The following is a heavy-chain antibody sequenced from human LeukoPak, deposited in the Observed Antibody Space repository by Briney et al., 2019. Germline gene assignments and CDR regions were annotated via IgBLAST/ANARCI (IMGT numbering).Heavy chain of an antibody. D-gene: IGHD6-19*01. J-gene: IGHJ4*02. CDR3: ARDGVHSSGWYYFDY. CDR1: GFTFSSYG. V-gene: IGHV3-33*01. Sequence: GGSLRLSCAASGFTFSSYGVHWVRQAPGKGLEWVAVIWYDGSNKYYADSVKGRFTISRDNSKNTLYLQMNSLRAEDTAVYYCARDGVHSSGWYYFDYWGQGTLVTVSS. CDR2: IWYDGSNK.